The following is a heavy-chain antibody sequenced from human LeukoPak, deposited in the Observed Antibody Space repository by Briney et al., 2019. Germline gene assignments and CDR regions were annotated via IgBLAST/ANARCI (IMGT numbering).Heavy chain of an antibody. CDR2: ISSSSSYI. V-gene: IGHV3-21*01. D-gene: IGHD5-18*01. CDR1: GFTFSSYN. CDR3: ARDHRDTAMPFDY. J-gene: IGHJ4*02. Sequence: GGPLRLSCAASGFTFSSYNMNWVRQAPGKGLEWVSSISSSSSYIYYADSVKGRFTISRDNAKNSLYLQMNSLRAEDTAVYYCARDHRDTAMPFDYWGQGTLVTVSS.